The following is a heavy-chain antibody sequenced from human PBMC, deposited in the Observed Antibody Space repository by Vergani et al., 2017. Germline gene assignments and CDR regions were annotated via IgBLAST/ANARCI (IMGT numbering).Heavy chain of an antibody. CDR2: ISGSGGNT. D-gene: IGHD2-2*02. Sequence: EMQLLESGGGLVQPGGSLRLSCAASGFTFSDYAMNWGRQAPGKGLEWVSSISGSGGNTYYADSVKGRFTISRDNSKNVLSLQMNSLRAEDTAVYYCAKQGCTSATCYTNCWGQGTWSPSPQ. CDR1: GFTFSDYA. CDR3: AKQGCTSATCYTNC. J-gene: IGHJ4*02. V-gene: IGHV3-23*01.